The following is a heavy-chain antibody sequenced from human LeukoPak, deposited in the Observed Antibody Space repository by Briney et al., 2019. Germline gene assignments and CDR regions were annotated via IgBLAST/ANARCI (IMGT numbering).Heavy chain of an antibody. CDR1: GFTFSSYG. V-gene: IGHV3-30*03. CDR3: ARDHYYYDSSGYTKGDYFDY. CDR2: ISYDGSNK. Sequence: PGGSLRLSCAASGFTFSSYGMHWVRQAPGKGLDWVAVISYDGSNKYYADSVKGRFTISRDNSKNTLYLQMNSLRAEDTAVYYCARDHYYYDSSGYTKGDYFDYWGQGTLVTVSS. D-gene: IGHD3-22*01. J-gene: IGHJ4*02.